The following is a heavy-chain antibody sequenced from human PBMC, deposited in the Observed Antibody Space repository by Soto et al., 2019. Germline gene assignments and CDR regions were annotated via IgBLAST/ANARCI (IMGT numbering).Heavy chain of an antibody. J-gene: IGHJ6*02. CDR2: IIPIFGTA. V-gene: IGHV1-69*01. D-gene: IGHD2-2*01. CDR3: ARDALEVVPAALFFYYYGMDV. CDR1: GGTFSSYA. Sequence: QVQLVQSGAEVKKPGSSVKVSCKASGGTFSSYAISWVRQAPGQGLEWMGGIIPIFGTANYAQKFQGRVTITADESTSTAYRELSSLRSEDTAVYYCARDALEVVPAALFFYYYGMDVWGQGTTVTVSS.